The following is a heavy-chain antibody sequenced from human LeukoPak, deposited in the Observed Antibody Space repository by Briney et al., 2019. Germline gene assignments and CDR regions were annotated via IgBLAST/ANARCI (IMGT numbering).Heavy chain of an antibody. J-gene: IGHJ4*02. CDR1: GGSFSGYY. Sequence: SETLSLTCAVYGGSFSGYYWSWIRQPPGKGLEWIGEINHSGSTNYNPSLKSRVTISVDTSKSQFSLKLSSVTAADTAVYYCARGSSSSWYSAYYFDYWGQGTLVTVSS. CDR2: INHSGST. D-gene: IGHD6-13*01. CDR3: ARGSSSSWYSAYYFDY. V-gene: IGHV4-34*01.